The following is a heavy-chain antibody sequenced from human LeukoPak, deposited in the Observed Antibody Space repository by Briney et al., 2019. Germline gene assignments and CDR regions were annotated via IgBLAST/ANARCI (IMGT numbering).Heavy chain of an antibody. D-gene: IGHD5-12*01. CDR2: IKEDGSEK. J-gene: IGHJ4*02. Sequence: VGSLRLSRAASGFSFSTYYMTWVRQAPGKGLEWVANIKEDGSEKYYVDSVKGRFTISRDNAKNSLYLQMNSLRAEDTAVYYCARGSEYSGSDCWGQGTLVTVSS. V-gene: IGHV3-7*01. CDR3: ARGSEYSGSDC. CDR1: GFSFSTYY.